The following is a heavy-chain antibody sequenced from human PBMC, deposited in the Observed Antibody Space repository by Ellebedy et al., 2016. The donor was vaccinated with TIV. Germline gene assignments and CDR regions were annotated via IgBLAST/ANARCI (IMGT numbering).Heavy chain of an antibody. J-gene: IGHJ4*02. Sequence: SETLSLXXNVSGGHISNYYWGWIRQFPGKGLEWIGFFYHSGGTNYNPSLKSRVSMSTSTSKNHFSLRLYSVTAADTAVYYCARNMVGATYFDSWGQGILVTVSP. CDR2: FYHSGGT. V-gene: IGHV4-4*08. CDR3: ARNMVGATYFDS. CDR1: GGHISNYY. D-gene: IGHD1-26*01.